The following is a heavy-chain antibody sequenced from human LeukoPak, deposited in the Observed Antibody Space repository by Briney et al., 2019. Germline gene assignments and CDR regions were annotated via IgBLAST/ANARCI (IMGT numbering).Heavy chain of an antibody. CDR1: GGTFSSYT. CDR2: ITPILGIA. J-gene: IGHJ4*02. D-gene: IGHD2-2*01. Sequence: GSSVKVSCKASGGTFSSYTISWVRQAPGQGLEWMGRITPILGIANYAQKFQGRVTITADKSTSTAYMELSSLRSEDTAVYYCAINSTDIVVVPALDYWGQGTLVTVSS. V-gene: IGHV1-69*02. CDR3: AINSTDIVVVPALDY.